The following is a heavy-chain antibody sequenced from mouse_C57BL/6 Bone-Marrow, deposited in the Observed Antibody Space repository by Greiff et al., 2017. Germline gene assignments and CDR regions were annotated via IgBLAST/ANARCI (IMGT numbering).Heavy chain of an antibody. J-gene: IGHJ4*01. CDR1: GYTFTSYW. CDR3: ARDGPHYYAMDY. D-gene: IGHD2-3*01. Sequence: QVQLQQSGAELVRPGTSVKLSCKASGYTFTSYWMHWVKQRPGQGLEWIGVIDPSDSYTNYNQKFKGKAKLTVDNSSSTAYMQLSSLTSEDSAVYYCARDGPHYYAMDYWGQGTSVTVSS. V-gene: IGHV1-59*01. CDR2: IDPSDSYT.